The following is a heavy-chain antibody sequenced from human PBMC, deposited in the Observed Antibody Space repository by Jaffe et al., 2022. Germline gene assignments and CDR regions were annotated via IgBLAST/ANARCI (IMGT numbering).Heavy chain of an antibody. CDR1: GYTFTSYG. V-gene: IGHV1-18*01. D-gene: IGHD2-2*01. J-gene: IGHJ4*02. CDR3: ARGGIVVVPAAMKKYSSSWYVY. Sequence: QVQLVQSGAEVKKPGASVKVSCKASGYTFTSYGISWVRQAPGQGLEWMGWISAYNGNTNYAQKLQGRVTMTTDTSTSTAYMELRSLRSDDTAVYYCARGGIVVVPAAMKKYSSSWYVYWGQGTLVTVSS. CDR2: ISAYNGNT.